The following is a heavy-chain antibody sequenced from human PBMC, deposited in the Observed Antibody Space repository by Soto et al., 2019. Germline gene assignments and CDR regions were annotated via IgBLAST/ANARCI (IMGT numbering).Heavy chain of an antibody. D-gene: IGHD3-9*01. CDR3: ARESHDILTGPPWVWYFDL. V-gene: IGHV4-34*01. Sequence: QVQLQQWGAGPLRPLETLSLTCGVSGGSFSGYYWAWIRQSPGKGLEWIGEINDRSSINYNPPMKSRVSISVDTSKNHYSLNLRSVTAADTAVYYCARESHDILTGPPWVWYFDLWGRGTLVTVSS. J-gene: IGHJ2*01. CDR1: GGSFSGYY. CDR2: INDRSSI.